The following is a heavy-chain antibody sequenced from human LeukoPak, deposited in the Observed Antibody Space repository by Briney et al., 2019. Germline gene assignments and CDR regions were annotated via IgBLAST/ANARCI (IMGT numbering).Heavy chain of an antibody. CDR3: ARDETSSSWSYYYYYMDV. J-gene: IGHJ6*03. V-gene: IGHV3-21*01. CDR2: ISSSSSYI. CDR1: GFTFSSYS. Sequence: GGSLRLSCAASGFTFSSYSMNWVRQAPGKGLEWVSSISSSSSYIYYADSVKGRFTISRDNAKNSLYLQMNSLRAEDTAVYYCARDETSSSWSYYYYYMDVWGKGTTVTVSS. D-gene: IGHD6-13*01.